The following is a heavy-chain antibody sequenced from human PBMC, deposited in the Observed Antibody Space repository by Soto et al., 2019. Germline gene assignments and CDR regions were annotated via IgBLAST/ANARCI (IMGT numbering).Heavy chain of an antibody. V-gene: IGHV4-34*01. CDR2: INHSGST. Sequence: SETLSLTCAVYGGSFSGYYWSWIRQPPGKGLEWIGEINHSGSTNYNPSLKSRVTISVDTSKNQFSLKLSSVTAADTAVYYCARGTDFDYWGQGTLVTVSS. CDR3: ARGTDFDY. J-gene: IGHJ4*02. CDR1: GGSFSGYY.